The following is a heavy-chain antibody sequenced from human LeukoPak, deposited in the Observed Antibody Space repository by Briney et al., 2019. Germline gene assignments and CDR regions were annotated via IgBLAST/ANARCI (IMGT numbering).Heavy chain of an antibody. CDR3: ARGRRIQPHWFDP. CDR1: GYTFTGYY. D-gene: IGHD5-18*01. V-gene: IGHV1-8*03. Sequence: ASVKVSCKASGYTFTGYYMHWVRQATRQGLEWMGWMNPNSGNTGYAQKFQGRVTITRNTSISTAYMELSSLRSEDTAVYYCARGRRIQPHWFDPWGQGTLVTVSS. CDR2: MNPNSGNT. J-gene: IGHJ5*02.